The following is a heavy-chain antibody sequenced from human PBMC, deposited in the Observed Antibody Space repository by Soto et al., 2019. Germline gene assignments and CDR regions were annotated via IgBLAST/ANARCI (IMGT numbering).Heavy chain of an antibody. CDR1: GDTLTRYY. J-gene: IGHJ4*02. Sequence: GSVKVSCKLSGDTLTRYYIHWVRQAPGQGLEWMGRINCNSGDTKYAQSFQGRVTMTRDTSINTAYMELSRLRSDDTAVYYCARGGGSSFFDYWGQGILVTVSS. CDR2: INCNSGDT. V-gene: IGHV1-2*06. D-gene: IGHD2-2*01. CDR3: ARGGGSSFFDY.